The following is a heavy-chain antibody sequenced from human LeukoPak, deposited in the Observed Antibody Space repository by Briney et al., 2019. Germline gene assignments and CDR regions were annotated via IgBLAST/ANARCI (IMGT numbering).Heavy chain of an antibody. CDR1: GGSLSSYY. J-gene: IGHJ1*01. V-gene: IGHV4-59*08. Sequence: SETLSLTCTVSGGSLSSYYWSWIRQPPGKGLEWIGFIYYRGRTKYNPSLQSRVTISVDTSRNQFSLRLSSVTAADTAVYYCARQSDDLGYFQHWGQGTLVTVSS. CDR2: IYYRGRT. CDR3: ARQSDDLGYFQH. D-gene: IGHD3-16*01.